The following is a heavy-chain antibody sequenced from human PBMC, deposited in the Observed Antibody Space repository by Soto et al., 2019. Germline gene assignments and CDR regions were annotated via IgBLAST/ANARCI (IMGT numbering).Heavy chain of an antibody. CDR3: ARRVIRSYYYGMDV. CDR2: IYYSGST. CDR1: GGSISSSSYY. V-gene: IGHV4-39*01. J-gene: IGHJ6*02. Sequence: PSETLSLTCTVSGGSISSSSYYWGWFRQPPGKGLEWIGSIYYSGSTYYNPSLKSRVTISVDTSKNQFSLKLSSVTAADTAVYYCARRVIRSYYYGMDVWGQGTTVT. D-gene: IGHD3-22*01.